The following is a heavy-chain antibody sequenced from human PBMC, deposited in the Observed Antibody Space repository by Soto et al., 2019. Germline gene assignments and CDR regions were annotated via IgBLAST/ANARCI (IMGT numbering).Heavy chain of an antibody. J-gene: IGHJ4*02. CDR2: IYYSGST. CDR1: GGSISSGGYY. V-gene: IGHV4-31*03. D-gene: IGHD1-1*01. Sequence: SSETLSLTCTVSGGSISSGGYYWSWIRQHPGKVLEWIGYIYYSGSTYYNPSLKSRVTISVDTSKNQFSLKLSSVTAADTAVYYCARDPGGLERHFDYWGQGTLVTVSS. CDR3: ARDPGGLERHFDY.